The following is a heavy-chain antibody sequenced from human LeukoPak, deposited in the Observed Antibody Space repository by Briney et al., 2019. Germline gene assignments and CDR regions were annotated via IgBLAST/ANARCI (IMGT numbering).Heavy chain of an antibody. CDR1: GYSISSGYY. D-gene: IGHD3-16*01. J-gene: IGHJ4*02. CDR2: IYHSGST. CDR3: ARGGASDY. V-gene: IGHV4-38-2*01. Sequence: SETLSLTCAVSGYSISSGYYWGWIRQPPGKGLEWIGSIYHSGSTYYNPSLKSRVTISVDTSKNQFSLKLSSVTAADTAVYYCARGGASDYWGQGTLVTVSS.